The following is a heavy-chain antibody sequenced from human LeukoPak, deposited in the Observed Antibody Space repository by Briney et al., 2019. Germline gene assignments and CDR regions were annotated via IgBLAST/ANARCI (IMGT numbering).Heavy chain of an antibody. J-gene: IGHJ4*02. CDR2: INPSGGST. CDR3: ARYSSSRSVDY. V-gene: IGHV1-46*01. Sequence: ASVTVSCTASGYTFTIYYMHWVRQAPGQGLEWMGIINPSGGSTSYAQKFQGRVTMTRDTSTSTVYMELSSLRSEDTAVYYCARYSSSRSVDYWGQGTLVTVSS. CDR1: GYTFTIYY. D-gene: IGHD6-13*01.